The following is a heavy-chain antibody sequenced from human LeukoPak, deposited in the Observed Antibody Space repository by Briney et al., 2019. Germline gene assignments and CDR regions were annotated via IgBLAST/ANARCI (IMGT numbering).Heavy chain of an antibody. J-gene: IGHJ4*02. V-gene: IGHV3-30*02. Sequence: GGSLRLSCAASGFTFSSYGMHWVRQAPGKRLEWVAFIRYDGSNKYYADSVKGRFTISRDNAKNTLYLQMNSLRAEDTAVYYCARGGAVAGTGDYWGQGTLVTVSS. CDR3: ARGGAVAGTGDY. D-gene: IGHD6-19*01. CDR2: IRYDGSNK. CDR1: GFTFSSYG.